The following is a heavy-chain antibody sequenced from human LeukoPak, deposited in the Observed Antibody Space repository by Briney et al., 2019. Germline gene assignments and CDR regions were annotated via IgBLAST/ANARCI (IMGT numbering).Heavy chain of an antibody. CDR2: ISSSSSYI. CDR3: ARDTYYDSSGYDTYYFDY. V-gene: IGHV3-21*01. CDR1: GFTFSSYS. Sequence: GGSLRLSCAASGFTFSSYSMNWVRQAPGKGLEWVSSISSSSSYIYYADSVKGRFTISRDNAKNSLYLQMNSLRAEDTAVYYCARDTYYDSSGYDTYYFDYWGQGTLVTVSS. J-gene: IGHJ4*02. D-gene: IGHD3-22*01.